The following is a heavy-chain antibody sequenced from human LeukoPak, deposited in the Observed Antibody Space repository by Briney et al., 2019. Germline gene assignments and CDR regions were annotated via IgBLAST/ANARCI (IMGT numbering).Heavy chain of an antibody. V-gene: IGHV4-59*12. CDR3: ASRASGSYYSVAGFDY. CDR2: IYYSGST. Sequence: ETLSLTCTVSGGSISSYYWSWIRQPPGKGLEWIGYIYYSGSTNYNPSLKSRVTISVDTSKNQFSLKLSSVTAADTAVYYCASRASGSYYSVAGFDYWGQGTLVTVSS. CDR1: GGSISSYY. D-gene: IGHD1-26*01. J-gene: IGHJ4*02.